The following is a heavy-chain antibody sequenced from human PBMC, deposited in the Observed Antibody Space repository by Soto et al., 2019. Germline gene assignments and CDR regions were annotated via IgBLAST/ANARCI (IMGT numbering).Heavy chain of an antibody. CDR3: ATHPYYFDSSAFYT. V-gene: IGHV5-51*01. J-gene: IGHJ5*02. CDR2: IYPGDSDT. Sequence: GESLKISCKGSGYSFTSYWIGWVRQMPGKGLECMGIIYPGDSDTRYSPSFQGQVTISADKSISTAYLQWSSLKASDTAIYFCATHPYYFDSSAFYTWGQGTLVTVSS. D-gene: IGHD3-22*01. CDR1: GYSFTSYW.